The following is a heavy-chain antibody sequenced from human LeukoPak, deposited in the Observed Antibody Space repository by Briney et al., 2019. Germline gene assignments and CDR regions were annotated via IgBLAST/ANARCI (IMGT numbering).Heavy chain of an antibody. V-gene: IGHV6-1*01. CDR1: GDSVSSNNSS. J-gene: IGHJ3*01. Sequence: SQTLSLTCAISGDSVSSNNSSWNWIRQSPSSGLEWLGRTYYRSKWYNDYAVSVKSRITINPDTSKNQISLQLNSVTPEDTAVYYCTRGSIFGVWGQGTMVTVSS. CDR2: TYYRSKWYN. CDR3: TRGSIFGV.